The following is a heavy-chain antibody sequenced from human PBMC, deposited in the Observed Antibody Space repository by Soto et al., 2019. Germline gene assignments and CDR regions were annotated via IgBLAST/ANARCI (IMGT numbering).Heavy chain of an antibody. CDR1: GGSVSAAGYS. CDR3: ARVLYGDFTLDY. J-gene: IGHJ4*02. CDR2: IYHSGTT. V-gene: IGHV4-30-2*01. Sequence: SETLSLTCAVSGGSVSAAGYSWSWIRQPPGGGLEWIGYIYHSGTTLYNPSLKTRLTISLDRSNNRFSLKLSSVTAADTAVYYCARVLYGDFTLDYWGQGTLVTVSS. D-gene: IGHD4-17*01.